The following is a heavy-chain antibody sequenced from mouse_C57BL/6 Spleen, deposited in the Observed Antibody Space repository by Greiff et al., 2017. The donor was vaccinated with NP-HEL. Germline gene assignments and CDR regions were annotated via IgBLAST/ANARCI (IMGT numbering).Heavy chain of an antibody. CDR3: ARERAMDY. CDR1: GFTFSDYG. V-gene: IGHV5-17*01. J-gene: IGHJ4*01. Sequence: EVKLQESGGGLVKPGGSLKLSCAASGFTFSDYGMHWVRQAPEKGLEWVAYISSGSSTIYYADTVKGRCTISRDNAKNTLFLQMTSLRSEDTAMYYCARERAMDYWGQGTSVTVSS. CDR2: ISSGSSTI.